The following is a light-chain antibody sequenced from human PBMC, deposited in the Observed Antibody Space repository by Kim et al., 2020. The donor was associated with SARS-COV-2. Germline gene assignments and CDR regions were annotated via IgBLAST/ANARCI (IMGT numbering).Light chain of an antibody. Sequence: SSELTQDPAVSVALGQTVRITCQGDTLRTYSPSWYQQKPGQAPVLVIYGKNNRPSGIPDRFSGSSSGNTASLTITGAQSEDEADYYCNSRDSTGNHLAVF. CDR1: TLRTYS. CDR3: NSRDSTGNHLAV. J-gene: IGLJ2*01. CDR2: GKN. V-gene: IGLV3-19*01.